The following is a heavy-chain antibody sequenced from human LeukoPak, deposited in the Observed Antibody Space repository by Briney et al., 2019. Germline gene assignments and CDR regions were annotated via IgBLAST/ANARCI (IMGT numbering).Heavy chain of an antibody. V-gene: IGHV3-74*01. CDR2: ISSDGSST. D-gene: IGHD5-24*01. CDR3: ARFRGMMATSGYFDY. Sequence: PGGSLRLSCAASGFTFSSYWMHWVRQAPGKGLVWVSRISSDGSSTSYADSVKGRFTISRDNAKNTLYLQMNSLRAEDTAVYYCARFRGMMATSGYFDYWGQGTLVTVSS. CDR1: GFTFSSYW. J-gene: IGHJ4*02.